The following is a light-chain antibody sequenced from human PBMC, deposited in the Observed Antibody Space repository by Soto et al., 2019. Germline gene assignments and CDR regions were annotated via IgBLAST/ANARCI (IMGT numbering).Light chain of an antibody. CDR3: CSYAGDGSYVI. J-gene: IGLJ2*01. CDR1: SSDIGGYNS. Sequence: QSVLTQSPSASGSPGQSVTISCTGTSSDIGGYNSVSWYQQHPGKAPKVMIYDVTKRPSGVSSRFSGSKSGNTASLTISGLQAEDEADYYCCSYAGDGSYVIFGGGTKLTVL. CDR2: DVT. V-gene: IGLV2-8*01.